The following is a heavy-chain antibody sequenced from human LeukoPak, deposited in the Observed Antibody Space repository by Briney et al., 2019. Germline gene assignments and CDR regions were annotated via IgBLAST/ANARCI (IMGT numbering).Heavy chain of an antibody. J-gene: IGHJ4*02. Sequence: GGSLRLSCAASGFTFSSYAMHWVRQAPGKGLEWVAVISYDGSNKYYADSVKGRFTISRDNSKNTLYLQMNSLRAEDTAVYYCAKLGTPGVAAAGTIYWGQGTLVTVSS. CDR1: GFTFSSYA. D-gene: IGHD6-13*01. CDR3: AKLGTPGVAAAGTIY. CDR2: ISYDGSNK. V-gene: IGHV3-30-3*02.